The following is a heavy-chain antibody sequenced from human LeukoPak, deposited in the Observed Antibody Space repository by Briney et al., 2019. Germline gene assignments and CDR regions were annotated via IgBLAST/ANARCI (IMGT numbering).Heavy chain of an antibody. CDR2: ISYDGSNK. Sequence: PGGSLRLSCAASGFTFSSYAMHWVRQAPGKGLEWVAVISYDGSNKYYADSVKGRFTISRDNSKNTLYLQMNSLRAEDTAAYYCARDEASDYRHEDYWGQGILVTVSS. CDR1: GFTFSSYA. V-gene: IGHV3-30*04. J-gene: IGHJ4*02. D-gene: IGHD4/OR15-4a*01. CDR3: ARDEASDYRHEDY.